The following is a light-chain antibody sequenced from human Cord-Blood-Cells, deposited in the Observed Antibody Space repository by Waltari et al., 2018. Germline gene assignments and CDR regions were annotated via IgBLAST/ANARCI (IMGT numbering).Light chain of an antibody. Sequence: QPVLTQPPSASGTPGQRVTISCSGNSSNIGSNYVSWYQQLPGTAPKLLIYRNNQRPSGVPDRFSGSKSGTSASLAISGLRSEDEADYYCAAWDDSLSGVVFGGGTKLTVL. J-gene: IGLJ2*01. CDR3: AAWDDSLSGVV. V-gene: IGLV1-47*01. CDR1: SSNIGSNY. CDR2: RNN.